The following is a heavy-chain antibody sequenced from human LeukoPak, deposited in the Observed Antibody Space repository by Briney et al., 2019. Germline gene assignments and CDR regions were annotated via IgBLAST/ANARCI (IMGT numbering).Heavy chain of an antibody. J-gene: IGHJ4*02. CDR1: GFSFSNSW. D-gene: IGHD3-10*01. CDR2: IKEDGSEK. V-gene: IGHV3-7*01. CDR3: VTRGR. Sequence: GRSLRLSCAASGFSFSNSWMNSVRQAPGQGLEWVANIKEDGSEKNYVDSVKGRFTISRDNAKNSLYLQMNILRVEDTAMYYCVTRGRWGQGTLVSVS.